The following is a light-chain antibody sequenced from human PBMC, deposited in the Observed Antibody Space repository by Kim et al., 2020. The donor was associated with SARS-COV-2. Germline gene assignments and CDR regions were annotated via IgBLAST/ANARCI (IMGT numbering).Light chain of an antibody. J-gene: IGKJ1*01. CDR3: QQYDSSPHT. Sequence: SPGERATLSCRASQTLSSAYLAWYQQKPGQAPRLLIYGASNRATGIPDSFSGSGSGTDFTLTISRLAPEDFAVYYCQQYDSSPHTFGQGTRVDIK. CDR1: QTLSSAY. V-gene: IGKV3-20*01. CDR2: GAS.